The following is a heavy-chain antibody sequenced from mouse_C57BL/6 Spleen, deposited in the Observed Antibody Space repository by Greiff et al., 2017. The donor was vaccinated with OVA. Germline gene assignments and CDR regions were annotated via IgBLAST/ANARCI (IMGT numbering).Heavy chain of an antibody. CDR1: GYAFSSYW. D-gene: IGHD1-1*01. CDR3: ARSDYYGSSPYWYFDV. CDR2: IYPGDGDT. J-gene: IGHJ1*03. Sequence: VQLVESGAELVKPGASVKISCKASGYAFSSYWMNWVKQRPGKGLEWIGQIYPGDGDTNYNGKFKGKATLTADKSSSTAYMQLSSLTSEDSAVYFCARSDYYGSSPYWYFDVWGTGTTVTVSS. V-gene: IGHV1-80*01.